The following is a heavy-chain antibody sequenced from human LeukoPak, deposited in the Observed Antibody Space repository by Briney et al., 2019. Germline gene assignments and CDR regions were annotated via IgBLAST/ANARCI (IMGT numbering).Heavy chain of an antibody. D-gene: IGHD6-13*01. CDR3: ARDSQQLADP. CDR1: GGSISSSSYY. CDR2: IYYSGST. J-gene: IGHJ5*02. Sequence: SETLSLTCTVSGGSISSSSYYWGWIRQPPGKGLEWIGSIYYSGSTYYNPTLKSRVTISVDTSKNQFSLKLSSVTAADTAVYYCARDSQQLADPWGQGTLVTVSS. V-gene: IGHV4-39*07.